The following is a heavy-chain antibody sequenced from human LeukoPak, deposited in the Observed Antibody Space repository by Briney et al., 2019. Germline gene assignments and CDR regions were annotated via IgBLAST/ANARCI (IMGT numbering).Heavy chain of an antibody. Sequence: CIRQAPGKGLEWVANIDQSGGRNNYVDSVKGRFTISRDNAKNSLFLEMSSLRADDTAVYFCARDVEGGTFDIWGQGTTVTVSS. D-gene: IGHD3-16*01. V-gene: IGHV3-7*03. CDR2: IDQSGGRN. CDR3: ARDVEGGTFDI. J-gene: IGHJ3*02.